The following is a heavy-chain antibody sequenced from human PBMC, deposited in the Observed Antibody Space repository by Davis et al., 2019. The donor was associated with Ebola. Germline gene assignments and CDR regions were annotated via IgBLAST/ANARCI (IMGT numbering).Heavy chain of an antibody. J-gene: IGHJ6*02. Sequence: GESLKISCTGSGYSFTSYWISWVRQMPGKGLEWMGRIDPSDSYTNYSPSFQGHVTISADKSISTAYLQWSSLKASDTAMYYCARTSGSCYSCSGYYGMDVWGQGTTVTVSS. CDR2: IDPSDSYT. V-gene: IGHV5-10-1*01. CDR3: ARTSGSCYSCSGYYGMDV. CDR1: GYSFTSYW. D-gene: IGHD2-15*01.